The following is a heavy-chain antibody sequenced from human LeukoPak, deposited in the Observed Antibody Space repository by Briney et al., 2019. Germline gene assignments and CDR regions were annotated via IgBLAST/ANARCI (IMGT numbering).Heavy chain of an antibody. CDR2: VSDSGST. CDR1: GGSVSSSTYY. D-gene: IGHD6-13*01. V-gene: IGHV4-61*01. Sequence: PSETLSLTCTVSGGSVSSSTYYWSWIRQPPGMGLEWIGYVSDSGSTNYNPSVKSRVSISVDTSKNQFSLKLSSVTAADTAVYYCARHSGYSSSWYYDYWGQGTLVTVSS. J-gene: IGHJ4*02. CDR3: ARHSGYSSSWYYDY.